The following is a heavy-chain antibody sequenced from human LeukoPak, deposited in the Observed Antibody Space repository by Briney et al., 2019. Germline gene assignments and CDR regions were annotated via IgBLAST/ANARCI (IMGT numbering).Heavy chain of an antibody. V-gene: IGHV4-61*02. D-gene: IGHD1-26*01. CDR1: GGSMSSDSYY. Sequence: LSLTCTVSGGSMSSDSYYWSWIRQPAGKGLEWIGRIYTSGSTNYNPSLKSRVTISVDTPKNQFSLKLSSVTAADTAVYYCAGSGSYYFIDFWGQGTLVTVSS. CDR3: AGSGSYYFIDF. CDR2: IYTSGST. J-gene: IGHJ4*02.